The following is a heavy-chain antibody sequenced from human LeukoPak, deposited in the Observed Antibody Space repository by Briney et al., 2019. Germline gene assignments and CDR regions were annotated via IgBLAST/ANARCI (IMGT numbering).Heavy chain of an antibody. D-gene: IGHD3-9*01. Sequence: ASVKVSCKASGYTFTGYYMHWVRQAPGQGLEWMGWINPNSGGTNYAQKFQGRVTMTRDTSISTAYMELSRLRSDDTAVYYCARDLGILTGYYSNWLDPWGQGTLVTVSS. CDR2: INPNSGGT. CDR3: ARDLGILTGYYSNWLDP. J-gene: IGHJ5*02. CDR1: GYTFTGYY. V-gene: IGHV1-2*02.